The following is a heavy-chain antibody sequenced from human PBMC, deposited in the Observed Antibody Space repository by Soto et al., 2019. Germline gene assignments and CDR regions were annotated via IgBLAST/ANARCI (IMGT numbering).Heavy chain of an antibody. V-gene: IGHV3-23*01. CDR2: ATGGGGST. CDR3: SKGRSSGWYRWLDP. Sequence: GGSLSLSCAASGFTFSAYAMSWVRQAPGKGLEWVSGATGGGGSTYYADSVKGHFTVSRDNSQNTLYLQMNNLRAEDTAVYYCSKGRSSGWYRWLDPWGQGTLGTVSS. J-gene: IGHJ5*02. D-gene: IGHD6-19*01. CDR1: GFTFSAYA.